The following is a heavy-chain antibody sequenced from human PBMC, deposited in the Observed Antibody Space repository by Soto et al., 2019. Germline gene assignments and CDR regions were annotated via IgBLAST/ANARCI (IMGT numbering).Heavy chain of an antibody. CDR3: AKALRFTFTTGYYMDV. CDR2: ISGSGST. Sequence: EVQLLESGGGLVQPGGSLRLSCAASGCTVSSYAMSWVRQAPWKGLEWVSVISGSGSTYSADSVKGRFTISRDSSKNTVYLQMNSLRAEDTAVYYCAKALRFTFTTGYYMDVWGRGTTVTVSS. V-gene: IGHV3-23*01. CDR1: GCTVSSYA. D-gene: IGHD3-16*01. J-gene: IGHJ6*03.